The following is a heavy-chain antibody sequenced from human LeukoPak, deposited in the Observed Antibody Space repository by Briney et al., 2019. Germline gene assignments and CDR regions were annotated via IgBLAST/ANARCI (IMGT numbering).Heavy chain of an antibody. CDR1: GGTFSSCA. V-gene: IGHV1-69*04. CDR3: ARDNRDYHDSSGYYYVPFDY. D-gene: IGHD3-22*01. Sequence: SVKVSCKASGGTFSSCAISWVRQAPGQGLEWMGRIIPSLGIANYAQKFQGRVTITADKSTSTAYMELSSLRSEDTAVYYCARDNRDYHDSSGYYYVPFDYWGQGTLVTVSS. J-gene: IGHJ4*02. CDR2: IIPSLGIA.